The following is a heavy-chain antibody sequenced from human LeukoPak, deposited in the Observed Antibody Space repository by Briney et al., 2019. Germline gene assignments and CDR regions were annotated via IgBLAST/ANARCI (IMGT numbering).Heavy chain of an antibody. V-gene: IGHV3-53*01. J-gene: IGHJ4*02. CDR3: AREPGYYFDY. CDR2: IYSGGST. CDR1: GFTVSSNY. Sequence: GGSLRLSCAASGFTVSSNYMSWVRQAPGKGLEWGSVIYSGGSTYYADSVKGRFTISKDNSKNTLYLQMNSLRAEDTAVYYCAREPGYYFDYWGQGTLVTVSS.